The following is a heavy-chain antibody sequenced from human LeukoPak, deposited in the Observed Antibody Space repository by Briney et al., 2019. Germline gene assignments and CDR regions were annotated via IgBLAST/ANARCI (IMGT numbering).Heavy chain of an antibody. CDR1: GGTFRNYA. CDR2: IIPIFGTA. CDR3: ARALCRSTEYYYYYMDV. Sequence: SVKVSCKASGGTFRNYAISWVRQAPGQGLEWMGGIIPIFGTAYYAQKFQGRVAITTDESTTTAYMELSSLRSEDTAVYYCARALCRSTEYYYYYMDVWGKGTTVTVSS. V-gene: IGHV1-69*05. J-gene: IGHJ6*03. D-gene: IGHD2-2*01.